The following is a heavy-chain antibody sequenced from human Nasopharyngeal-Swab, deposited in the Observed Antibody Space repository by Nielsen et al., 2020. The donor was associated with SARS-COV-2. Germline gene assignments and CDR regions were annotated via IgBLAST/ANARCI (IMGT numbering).Heavy chain of an antibody. CDR1: GFTLSNYW. V-gene: IGHV3-74*01. CDR3: ASGIFSPSYY. J-gene: IGHJ4*02. D-gene: IGHD3-10*01. Sequence: GSLRLSCAASGFTLSNYWTHWFRQAPGKGLAWVALINSDGCTTSYADSVKGRFTISRDDGKNTLYLEMNSLRAEDTAIYYCASGIFSPSYYWGQGTLVTVSS. CDR2: INSDGCTT.